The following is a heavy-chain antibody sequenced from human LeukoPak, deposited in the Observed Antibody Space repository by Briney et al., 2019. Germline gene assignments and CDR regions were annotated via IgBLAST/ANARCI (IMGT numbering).Heavy chain of an antibody. CDR2: ISPNSGGT. V-gene: IGHV1-2*02. CDR1: GYTFTGYY. J-gene: IGHJ4*02. CDR3: AREYYYDSSGYLNYFDY. Sequence: EASVTVSCKASGYTFTGYYMHWVRQAPGQGLEWMGWISPNSGGTNYAQKFQGRVTMTRDTSISTAYMELSRLRSDDTAVYYCAREYYYDSSGYLNYFDYWGQGTLVTVSS. D-gene: IGHD3-22*01.